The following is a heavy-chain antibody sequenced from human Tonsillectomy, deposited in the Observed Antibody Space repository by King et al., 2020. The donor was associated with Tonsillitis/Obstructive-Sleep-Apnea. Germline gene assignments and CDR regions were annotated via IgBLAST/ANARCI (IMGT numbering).Heavy chain of an antibody. CDR2: IKQDGSEK. V-gene: IGHV3-7*04. Sequence: VQLVESGGGLVQPGGSLRLSCAASGFTFSSSWMNWVRQAPGKGLEWVANIKQDGSEKYYVDSVKGRFTISRDNAKNSLYLQMNSLRAEDTAVYYCAGDMAMIAFGGAFDYWGQGTLVTVSS. J-gene: IGHJ4*02. CDR1: GFTFSSSW. D-gene: IGHD3-16*01. CDR3: AGDMAMIAFGGAFDY.